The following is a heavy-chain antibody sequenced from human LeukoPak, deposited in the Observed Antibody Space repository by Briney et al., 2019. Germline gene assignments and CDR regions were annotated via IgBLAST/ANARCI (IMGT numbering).Heavy chain of an antibody. V-gene: IGHV1-46*01. J-gene: IGHJ4*02. CDR2: INPSGGST. CDR1: GYTFTSYY. CDR3: ARDRQLWLQRFDY. D-gene: IGHD5-18*01. Sequence: AAVKVSCKASGYTFTSYYMHWVRQAPGQGLEWMGIINPSGGSTSYAQKFQGRVAMARDTSTSTVYMELSSLRSEDTAVYYCARDRQLWLQRFDYWGQGTLVTVSS.